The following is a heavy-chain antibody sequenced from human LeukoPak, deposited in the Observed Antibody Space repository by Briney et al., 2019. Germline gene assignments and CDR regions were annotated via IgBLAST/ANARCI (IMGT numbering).Heavy chain of an antibody. CDR2: IYISGST. J-gene: IGHJ4*02. CDR3: ARESGGYPYYFDF. D-gene: IGHD2-15*01. CDR1: GGSISSASNC. Sequence: PSQTLSLTCTVSGGSISSASNCWSWIRQPAGKGPEWIGRIYISGSTNYNPSLKSRVTISVDTSKNQFSLKLSSVTAADTAVYYCARESGGYPYYFDFWGQGTLVTLSS. V-gene: IGHV4-61*02.